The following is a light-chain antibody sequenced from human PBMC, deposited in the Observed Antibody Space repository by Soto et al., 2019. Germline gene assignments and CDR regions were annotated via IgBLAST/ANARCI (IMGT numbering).Light chain of an antibody. V-gene: IGLV2-8*01. J-gene: IGLJ3*02. CDR1: SSDVGGYDY. Sequence: QSVLTQPPSASGSPGQSVTISCTGTSSDVGGYDYVSWYQHHPGKAPKLMLSEVNKRPSGVPDRFSGSKSGNTASLTVSGLQAEDEADYYCSSYAGSNNFVLFGGGTKLTV. CDR2: EVN. CDR3: SSYAGSNNFVL.